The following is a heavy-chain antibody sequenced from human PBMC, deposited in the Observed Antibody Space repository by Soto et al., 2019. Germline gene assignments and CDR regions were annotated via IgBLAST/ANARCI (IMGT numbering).Heavy chain of an antibody. CDR1: GFTFSSYA. CDR2: ISSNGGST. Sequence: GGSLRLSCAASGFTFSSYAMHWVRQAPGKGLEYVSAISSNGGSTYYANSVKGRFTISRDNSKNTLYLQMGSLRAEDMAVYYCARGKVLGERPSIDYWGQGTLVTVSS. V-gene: IGHV3-64*01. J-gene: IGHJ4*02. D-gene: IGHD1-26*01. CDR3: ARGKVLGERPSIDY.